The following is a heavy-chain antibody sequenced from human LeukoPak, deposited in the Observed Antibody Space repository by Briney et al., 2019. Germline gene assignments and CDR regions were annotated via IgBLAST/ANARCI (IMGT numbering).Heavy chain of an antibody. CDR1: GFTVRSNQ. J-gene: IGHJ4*02. CDR3: EARKYSYGFDY. V-gene: IGHV3-53*01. CDR2: IDSGGST. D-gene: IGHD5-18*01. Sequence: PGGSLRLSCAASGFTVRSNQMSRVRPAPGKGLEWVSVIDSGGSTYYADSVKGRFTISRDNSKNTLYLQMNSLRAEDTAVYYCEARKYSYGFDYWGQGTLVTVSS.